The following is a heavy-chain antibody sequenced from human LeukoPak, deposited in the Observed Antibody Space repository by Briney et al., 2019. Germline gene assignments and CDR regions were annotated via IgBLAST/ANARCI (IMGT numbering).Heavy chain of an antibody. CDR1: GLTVSTNY. V-gene: IGHV3-53*01. Sequence: GGSLRLSCAASGLTVSTNYMNWVRQAPGKGLEWVSILYSGSSTYYADSVEGRFTISRDSSKNTLFLQMNDLRDEDTAVYYCARVGDHFHWYLDLWGRGTLVTVSS. J-gene: IGHJ2*01. D-gene: IGHD3-3*02. CDR2: LYSGSST. CDR3: ARVGDHFHWYLDL.